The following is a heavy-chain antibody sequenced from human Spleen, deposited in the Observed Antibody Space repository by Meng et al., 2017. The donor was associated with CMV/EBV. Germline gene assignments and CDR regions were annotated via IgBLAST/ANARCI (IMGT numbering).Heavy chain of an antibody. CDR3: ARDVVEGSVWLGY. Sequence: GESLKISCAASGFTFSSYWMNWVRQAPGKGLVWVSRINSDGSSTSYADSVKGRFTISRDNGNNTLYQQMNSMRAEDTAVYYCARDVVEGSVWLGYWGQGTLVTVSS. D-gene: IGHD2-15*01. CDR1: GFTFSSYW. J-gene: IGHJ4*02. CDR2: INSDGSST. V-gene: IGHV3-74*01.